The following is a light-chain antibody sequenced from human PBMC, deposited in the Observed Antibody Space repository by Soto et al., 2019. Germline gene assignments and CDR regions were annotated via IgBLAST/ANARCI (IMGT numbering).Light chain of an antibody. CDR3: QQFNAYPLT. Sequence: DIQLTQSPSFLSASVGDRVTISCRASQGISDYLAWYQQKPGKAPKLLIYGESTLQSGVPSRFSGSASGTEFTLTISSLQPEDCATYFCQQFNAYPLTFGGGTKLEI. CDR1: QGISDY. J-gene: IGKJ4*01. CDR2: GES. V-gene: IGKV1-9*01.